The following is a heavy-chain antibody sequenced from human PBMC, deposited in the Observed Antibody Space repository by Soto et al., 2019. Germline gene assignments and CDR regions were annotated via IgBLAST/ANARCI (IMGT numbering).Heavy chain of an antibody. CDR2: INPGNGNT. J-gene: IGHJ4*02. CDR3: ARGGYFDSSNYLAY. CDR1: GYTFTSYG. V-gene: IGHV1-3*01. Sequence: ASVKVSCKXSGYTFTSYGINWVRQAPGRGLEWMGWINPGNGNTKYSQQFQGRVIIDRDTSASTAYMELSSLRPEDTAVYYCARGGYFDSSNYLAYWGLGTLVTVSS. D-gene: IGHD3-22*01.